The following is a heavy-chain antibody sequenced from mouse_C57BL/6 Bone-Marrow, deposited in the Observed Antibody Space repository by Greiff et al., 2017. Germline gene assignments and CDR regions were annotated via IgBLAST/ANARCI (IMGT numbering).Heavy chain of an antibody. J-gene: IGHJ1*03. V-gene: IGHV5-6*01. Sequence: EVQVVESGGDLVKPGGSLKLSCAASGFTFSSYGMSCVRQTPDKRLEWVATISSGGSYTYYPDSVKGRFTISRDNAKNTLYLQMSSLKSEDTAMYYCARHRYGSSSWYFDVWGTGTTVTVSS. CDR2: ISSGGSYT. CDR3: ARHRYGSSSWYFDV. CDR1: GFTFSSYG. D-gene: IGHD1-1*01.